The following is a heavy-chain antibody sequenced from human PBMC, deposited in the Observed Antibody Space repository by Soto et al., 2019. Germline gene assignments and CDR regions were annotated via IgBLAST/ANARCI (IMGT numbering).Heavy chain of an antibody. CDR2: IDLRGATT. V-gene: IGHV3-23*01. Sequence: GGSLRLSCAASGFSFSDYSMNWVRQAPGKGLECVSFIDLRGATTYYTDSVKGRFTISRDNSKNTVYLHLKSLRVDDPAVYYCAKRMSHYFDYWGQGTLVTVSS. CDR1: GFSFSDYS. J-gene: IGHJ4*02. CDR3: AKRMSHYFDY. D-gene: IGHD2-15*01.